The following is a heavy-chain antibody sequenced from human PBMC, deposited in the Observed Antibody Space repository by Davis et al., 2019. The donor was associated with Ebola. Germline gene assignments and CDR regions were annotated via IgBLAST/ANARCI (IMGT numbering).Heavy chain of an antibody. CDR3: AREAGATTRIYDS. Sequence: SVKVSCKASGGTFSSYAISWVRQAPGQGLEWMGGIIPILGIANYAQKFQGRVTITADESTSTAYMELSSLRSEDTAVYYCAREAGATTRIYDSWGQGTRVTVAS. J-gene: IGHJ5*01. CDR1: GGTFSSYA. CDR2: IIPILGIA. V-gene: IGHV1-69*10. D-gene: IGHD1-26*01.